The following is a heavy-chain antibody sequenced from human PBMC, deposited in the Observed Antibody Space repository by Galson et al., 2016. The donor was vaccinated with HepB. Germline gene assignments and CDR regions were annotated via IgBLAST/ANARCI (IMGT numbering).Heavy chain of an antibody. CDR2: ISISSYK. CDR3: ASSFETRFGSGSYY. J-gene: IGHJ4*02. D-gene: IGHD1-26*01. V-gene: IGHV3-21*01. CDR1: GFTFSSYS. Sequence: SLRLSCAASGFTFSSYSVNWVRQAPGKGLEWVSSISISSYKYYADSAKGRFTISRDNAKNSLYLQMNSLRPEDTAVYYCASSFETRFGSGSYYWGQGTLVTVSS.